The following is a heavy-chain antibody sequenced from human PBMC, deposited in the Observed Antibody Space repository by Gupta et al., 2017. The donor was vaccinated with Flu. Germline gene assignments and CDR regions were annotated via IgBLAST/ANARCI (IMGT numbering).Heavy chain of an antibody. V-gene: IGHV3-23*01. Sequence: EVQLLESGGGLVQPGGSLRLSCAASGFTFSSTAMSWVRQAPGKVLEWVSAISGSATSTAYVDSVKGRFTISRDNSKNTLYLQMSSLRAEDTAVYYCAKEDRGDFWSGYSVGYWGQGTLVTVSS. CDR1: GFTFSSTA. CDR2: ISGSATST. CDR3: AKEDRGDFWSGYSVGY. J-gene: IGHJ4*02. D-gene: IGHD3-3*01.